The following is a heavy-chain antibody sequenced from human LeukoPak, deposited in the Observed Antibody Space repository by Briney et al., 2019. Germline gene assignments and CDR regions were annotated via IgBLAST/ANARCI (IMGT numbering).Heavy chain of an antibody. J-gene: IGHJ4*02. V-gene: IGHV4-34*01. CDR2: INHSGST. Sequence: SETLSLTCAVYGGSFSGYYWSWIRQPPGKGLEWIGEINHSGSTNYNPSLKSRVTISVDTSKNQFSLKLSSVTAADTAVYYCARAAARKYYYGSGSYLLDYWGRGTLVTVSS. CDR3: ARAAARKYYYGSGSYLLDY. D-gene: IGHD3-10*01. CDR1: GGSFSGYY.